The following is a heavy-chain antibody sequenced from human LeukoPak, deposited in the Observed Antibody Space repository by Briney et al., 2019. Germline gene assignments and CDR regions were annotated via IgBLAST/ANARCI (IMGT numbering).Heavy chain of an antibody. CDR1: GFTFSSYS. CDR2: ISSSSSTI. J-gene: IGHJ4*02. D-gene: IGHD5-12*01. CDR3: AKGIIEKWL. Sequence: GGSLRLSCAASGFTFSSYSMNWVRQAPGKGLEWVSYISSSSSTIYYADSVKGRFTISRDNSKNTLYLQMNSLRAEDTAVYYCAKGIIEKWLWGQGTLVTVSS. V-gene: IGHV3-48*01.